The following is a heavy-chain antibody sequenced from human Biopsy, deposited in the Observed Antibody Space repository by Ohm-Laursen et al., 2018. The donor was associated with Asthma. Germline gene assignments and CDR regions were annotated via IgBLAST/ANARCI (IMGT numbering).Heavy chain of an antibody. D-gene: IGHD1-1*01. V-gene: IGHV3-30*01. J-gene: IGHJ3*02. Sequence: LSCAASGSSFSNFAIHWVRQAPGKGLEWVGVISKDASTQDYADSVKGRFTMARDNSKNTLDLQMNSLREEDTAVYYCVRDGTDDAFDIWGQGTVVSVSS. CDR3: VRDGTDDAFDI. CDR1: GSSFSNFA. CDR2: ISKDASTQ.